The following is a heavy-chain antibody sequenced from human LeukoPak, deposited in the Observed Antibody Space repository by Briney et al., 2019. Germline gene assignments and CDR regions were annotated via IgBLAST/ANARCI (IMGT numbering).Heavy chain of an antibody. V-gene: IGHV3-43*02. CDR1: GFTFDDYA. J-gene: IGHJ3*02. CDR3: AKDIFTGGDLDAFDI. Sequence: PGGSLRLSCAASGFTFDDYAMHWVRQAPGKGLEWVSLISGDGGSTYYADSVKGRFTISRDNSKNSLYLQMNSLRTEDTALNYCAKDIFTGGDLDAFDIWGQGTMVTVSS. CDR2: ISGDGGST. D-gene: IGHD2-21*02.